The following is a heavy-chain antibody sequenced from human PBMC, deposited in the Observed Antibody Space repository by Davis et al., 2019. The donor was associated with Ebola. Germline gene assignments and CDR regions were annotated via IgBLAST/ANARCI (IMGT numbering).Heavy chain of an antibody. CDR2: IIPIFGTA. CDR1: GGTFSSYA. D-gene: IGHD3-16*01. V-gene: IGHV1-69*13. Sequence: SVTVSCKASGGTFSSYAISWVRQAPGQGLEWMGGIIPIFGTANYAQKFQGRVTITADESTSTAYMELSSLRSEDTAIYYCARSEGGPFDYWGQGTLVTVSS. J-gene: IGHJ4*02. CDR3: ARSEGGPFDY.